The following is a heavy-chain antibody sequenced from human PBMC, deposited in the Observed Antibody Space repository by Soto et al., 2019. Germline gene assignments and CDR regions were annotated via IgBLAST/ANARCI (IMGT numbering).Heavy chain of an antibody. J-gene: IGHJ4*02. CDR2: ISSDGTTT. CDR3: AREYYGVXTGYYNDY. CDR1: GFSFRSYW. V-gene: IGHV3-74*01. D-gene: IGHD3-9*01. Sequence: GGSLRLSCVASGFSFRSYWMHWVRQAPGKGLVWVARISSDGTTTTYADSANGRFTVSRDDAANTLYLQMSSLRAEDTAVYYCAREYYGVXTGYYNDYWGQGTLVTVSS.